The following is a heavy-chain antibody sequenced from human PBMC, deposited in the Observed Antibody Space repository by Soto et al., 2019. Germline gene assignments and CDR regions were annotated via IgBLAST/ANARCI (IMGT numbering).Heavy chain of an antibody. J-gene: IGHJ3*02. Sequence: SETLSLTCTVSGGSISSGGYYWSWIRQHPGKGLEWIGYIYYSGSTYYNPSLKSRVTISVDTSKNQFSLKLSSVTAADTAVYYCARGGLSYYYGSGSYAFDIWGQGTMVTVSS. CDR3: ARGGLSYYYGSGSYAFDI. D-gene: IGHD3-10*01. CDR1: GGSISSGGYY. V-gene: IGHV4-31*03. CDR2: IYYSGST.